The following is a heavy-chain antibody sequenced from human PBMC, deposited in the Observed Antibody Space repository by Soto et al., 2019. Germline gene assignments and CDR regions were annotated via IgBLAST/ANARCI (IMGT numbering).Heavy chain of an antibody. CDR3: ATGYYDSSGYNWFEP. CDR2: FDPEDGET. Sequence: GASVKVSCKVSGDTLTELSMHWVRQAPGKGLEWMGGFDPEDGETIYAQKFQGRVTMTEDTSTDTAYMELSSLRSEDTAVYYCATGYYDSSGYNWFEPWGQGTLVTVSS. D-gene: IGHD3-22*01. V-gene: IGHV1-24*01. J-gene: IGHJ5*02. CDR1: GDTLTELS.